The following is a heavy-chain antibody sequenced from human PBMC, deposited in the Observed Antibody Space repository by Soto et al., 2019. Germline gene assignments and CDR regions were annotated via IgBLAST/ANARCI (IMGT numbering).Heavy chain of an antibody. CDR1: GFTFSSYG. D-gene: IGHD6-6*01. J-gene: IGHJ6*02. CDR2: IWYDGSNK. CDR3: ARYSSSAPYYYYGMDV. V-gene: IGHV3-33*01. Sequence: QVQLVESGGCVVQPGRSLRLSCAASGFTFSSYGMHWVRQAPGKGLEWVAVIWYDGSNKYYADSVKGRFTISRDNSKNTLYLQMNSLRAEDTAVYYCARYSSSAPYYYYGMDVWGQGTTVTVSS.